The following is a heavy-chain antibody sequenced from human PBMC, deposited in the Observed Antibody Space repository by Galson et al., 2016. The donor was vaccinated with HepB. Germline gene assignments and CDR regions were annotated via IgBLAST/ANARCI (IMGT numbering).Heavy chain of an antibody. Sequence: SLRLSCAASGFTFNKSAMHWVRQAPGKGLEWVAVISHDGSKEYYADFVKGRFAISRDNTKKTVYLQISSVRPEDTAVYYCAGVLIPASPTHLDFWGQGTLVTVSS. V-gene: IGHV3-30*09. D-gene: IGHD2-15*01. CDR2: ISHDGSKE. J-gene: IGHJ4*02. CDR1: GFTFNKSA. CDR3: AGVLIPASPTHLDF.